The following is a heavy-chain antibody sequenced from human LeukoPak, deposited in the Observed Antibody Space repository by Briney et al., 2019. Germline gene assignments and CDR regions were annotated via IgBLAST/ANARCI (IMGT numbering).Heavy chain of an antibody. D-gene: IGHD6-19*01. CDR2: INPSGGST. J-gene: IGHJ4*02. Sequence: ASVKVSCKASGYTFNNHYMYWVRQAPGQGLEWMGVINPSGGSTSYAQKFQGRVTMTRDTSTRTVYIEVNSLRSEDTAVYYCARQGTYSSAIGMGYWGQGALVTVSS. CDR3: ARQGTYSSAIGMGY. CDR1: GYTFNNHY. V-gene: IGHV1-46*02.